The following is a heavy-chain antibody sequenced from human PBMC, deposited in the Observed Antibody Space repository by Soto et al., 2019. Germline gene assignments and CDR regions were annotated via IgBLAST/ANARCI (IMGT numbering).Heavy chain of an antibody. J-gene: IGHJ4*02. D-gene: IGHD4-17*01. Sequence: AQLVESGGDLVQPGGSLRLSCAASGFTFSSYGMHWVRQAPGKGLERVAVIWYDGSNKYYADSVKGRFTISRDNSKNTLYLQMNSLRAEDTAVYYCAREEEDGDWREVYFDYWGQGTLVTVSS. V-gene: IGHV3-33*01. CDR3: AREEEDGDWREVYFDY. CDR2: IWYDGSNK. CDR1: GFTFSSYG.